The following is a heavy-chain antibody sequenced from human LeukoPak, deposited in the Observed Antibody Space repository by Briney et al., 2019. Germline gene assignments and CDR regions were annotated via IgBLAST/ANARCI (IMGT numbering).Heavy chain of an antibody. CDR1: GYSFTNYW. CDR3: ARSMFASGSYYSRDY. J-gene: IGHJ4*02. D-gene: IGHD3-10*01. Sequence: GESLKISCKGSGYSFTNYWISWVRQMPGKGLEWMGRIDPSDSYTNYSPSFQGHVTTSADKSISTAYLQWSSLKASDTAMYYCARSMFASGSYYSRDYWGQGTLVTVSS. CDR2: IDPSDSYT. V-gene: IGHV5-10-1*01.